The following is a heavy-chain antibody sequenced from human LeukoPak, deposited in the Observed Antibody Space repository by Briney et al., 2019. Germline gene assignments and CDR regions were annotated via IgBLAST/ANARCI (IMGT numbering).Heavy chain of an antibody. Sequence: ASVKVSCKASGYTFIRYGFSWVRQAPGQGLEWMGWISAYNGDTNYAQKVQGRATMTTDTSTTTAYMELKSLRSDDTAVYYCARDQGNGYLGDYWGQGTLVSVSS. J-gene: IGHJ4*02. CDR3: ARDQGNGYLGDY. V-gene: IGHV1-18*01. CDR1: GYTFIRYG. D-gene: IGHD3-22*01. CDR2: ISAYNGDT.